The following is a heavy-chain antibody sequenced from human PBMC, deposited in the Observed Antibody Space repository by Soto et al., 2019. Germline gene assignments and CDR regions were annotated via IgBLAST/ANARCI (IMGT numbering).Heavy chain of an antibody. D-gene: IGHD3-22*01. Sequence: EVQLVESGGGLVQPGRSLRLSCAASGFTFDDYAMHWVRQAPGKGLEWVSGISWNSGSIGYADSVKGRFTISRDNAKNSLYLQMNSLRAEDTALYYCAKVGITMIVVAPMDVWGQGTTVTVSS. CDR1: GFTFDDYA. J-gene: IGHJ6*02. V-gene: IGHV3-9*01. CDR3: AKVGITMIVVAPMDV. CDR2: ISWNSGSI.